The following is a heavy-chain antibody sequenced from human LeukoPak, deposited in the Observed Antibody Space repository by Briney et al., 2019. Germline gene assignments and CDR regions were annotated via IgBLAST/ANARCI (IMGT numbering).Heavy chain of an antibody. Sequence: GSLRLSCAASGVTFSSYWVSWVRPGPGKGLEWGAVIWYDGSNKYYADSVKGRFTISRDNSKNTLYLQMNSLRAEDTAVYYCVGVVIMDDAFDIWGQGTMVTVSS. CDR2: IWYDGSNK. V-gene: IGHV3-33*08. D-gene: IGHD3-3*01. CDR3: VGVVIMDDAFDI. CDR1: GVTFSSYW. J-gene: IGHJ3*02.